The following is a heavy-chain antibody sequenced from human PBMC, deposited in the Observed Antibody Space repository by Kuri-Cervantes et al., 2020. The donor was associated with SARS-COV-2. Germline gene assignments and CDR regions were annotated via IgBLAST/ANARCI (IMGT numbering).Heavy chain of an antibody. D-gene: IGHD3-3*01. Sequence: LSLTCAACGFTFSSYDMHWVRQAPGKGLEWVSAIGTAGDTYYPGSVKGQFTISRDNSKNTLYLQMNSLRAEDTAVYYCASSGLWSGLYYYYMDVWGKGTTVTVSS. V-gene: IGHV3-13*03. CDR3: ASSGLWSGLYYYYMDV. J-gene: IGHJ6*03. CDR1: GFTFSSYD. CDR2: IGTAGDT.